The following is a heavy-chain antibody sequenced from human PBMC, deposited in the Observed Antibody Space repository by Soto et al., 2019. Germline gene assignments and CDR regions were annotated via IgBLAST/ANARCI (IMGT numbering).Heavy chain of an antibody. CDR3: ARYGGTAIWYFDI. CDR1: GASFTGYY. D-gene: IGHD2-15*01. CDR2: VSHSGTS. J-gene: IGHJ2*01. Sequence: QVRLQQWGAGLLKPSETLSLTCTVYGASFTGYYWTWLRQPPGGGLEWIGEVSHSGTSKYNPSLKSRVTISLDTSKGQFSLELTSVTAADTAVYYCARYGGTAIWYFDIWGRGASVSVSS. V-gene: IGHV4-34*01.